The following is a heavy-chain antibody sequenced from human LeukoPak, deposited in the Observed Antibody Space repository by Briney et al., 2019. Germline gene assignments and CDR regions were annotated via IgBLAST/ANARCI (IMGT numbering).Heavy chain of an antibody. CDR2: INHSGST. CDR1: GFTFSSYG. D-gene: IGHD3-3*01. Sequence: GSLRLSRAASGFTFSSYGMHWVRQPPGKGLEWIGEINHSGSTNYNPSLKSRVTISVDTSKNQFSLKLSSVTAADTAVYYCARVRDFWSGYYKVRWFDPWGQGTLVTVSS. CDR3: ARVRDFWSGYYKVRWFDP. J-gene: IGHJ5*02. V-gene: IGHV4-34*01.